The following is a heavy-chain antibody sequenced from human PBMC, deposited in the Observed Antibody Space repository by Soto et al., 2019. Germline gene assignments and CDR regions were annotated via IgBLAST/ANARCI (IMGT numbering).Heavy chain of an antibody. V-gene: IGHV3-23*01. D-gene: IGHD7-27*01. CDR3: AKEELGIELDF. CDR1: GFTFSSYA. CDR2: IGGSGGGT. Sequence: EVQLLESGGGLAQPGGSLRLSCAASGFTFSSYAMSWVRQAPGRGLEWVSAIGGSGGGTYYADSVKGRFTISRDNSKNTLYLQMNSLRAEDTAVYYCAKEELGIELDFWGQGTLVTVSS. J-gene: IGHJ4*02.